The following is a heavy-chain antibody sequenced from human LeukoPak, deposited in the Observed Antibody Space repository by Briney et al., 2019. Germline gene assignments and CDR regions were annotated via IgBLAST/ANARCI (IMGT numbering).Heavy chain of an antibody. CDR3: ARARDYDFWSGYSEVWFDP. Sequence: GESLRLSCAASGFTFSSYSMHWVRQAPGKGLEWVSSIDSRSYYVYYADSVKGRFTISRDNAKNSLYLQMNSLRAEDTAVYYCARARDYDFWSGYSEVWFDPWGQGTLATVSS. CDR1: GFTFSSYS. D-gene: IGHD3-3*01. V-gene: IGHV3-21*01. J-gene: IGHJ5*02. CDR2: IDSRSYYV.